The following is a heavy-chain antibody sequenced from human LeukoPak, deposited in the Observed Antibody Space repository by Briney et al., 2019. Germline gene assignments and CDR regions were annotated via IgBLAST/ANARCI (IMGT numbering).Heavy chain of an antibody. D-gene: IGHD5-24*01. CDR1: GFTFSSYW. CDR3: TRVGYIDEGIDY. V-gene: IGHV3-74*01. CDR2: INSDGSST. Sequence: QAGGSLRLSCAASGFTFSSYWMHWVRQAPGKGLVWVSRINSDGSSTSYADSVKGRFTISRDNAKNSLYLQMNSLRAEGTAIYYCTRVGYIDEGIDYWGQGTLVTVSS. J-gene: IGHJ4*02.